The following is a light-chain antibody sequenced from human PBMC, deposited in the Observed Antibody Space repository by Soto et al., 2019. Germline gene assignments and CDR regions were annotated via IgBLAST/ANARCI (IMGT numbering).Light chain of an antibody. Sequence: AIQLTQSPSSLSASIGDRVTITCRASQAVRSDLGWYQVKPGTAPKLLIYGASTLHSGVPSRFGGSGSGTDFTLTISGLQAGDFATYYCLQDYAYPRTFGQGTRV. CDR2: GAS. CDR1: QAVRSD. V-gene: IGKV1-6*02. CDR3: LQDYAYPRT. J-gene: IGKJ1*01.